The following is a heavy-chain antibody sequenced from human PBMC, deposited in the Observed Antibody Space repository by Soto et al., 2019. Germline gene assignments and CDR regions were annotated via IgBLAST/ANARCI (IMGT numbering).Heavy chain of an antibody. CDR1: GGTFSSYT. CDR2: IIPILGIA. J-gene: IGHJ4*02. V-gene: IGHV1-69*04. Sequence: ASVKVSCKASGGTFSSYTISWVRQAPGQGLEWMGRIIPILGIANYAQKFQGRVTITADKSTSTAYMELSSLRSEDTAVYYCARDRDGYNTLTPFDYWGQGTLVTVSS. D-gene: IGHD5-12*01. CDR3: ARDRDGYNTLTPFDY.